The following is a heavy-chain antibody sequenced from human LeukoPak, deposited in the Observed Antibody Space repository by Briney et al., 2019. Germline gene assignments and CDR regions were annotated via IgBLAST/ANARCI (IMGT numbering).Heavy chain of an antibody. Sequence: SETLSLTCTVSGGSISSDCWSWIRQPPGKGLEWIGYIYYSGSTNYNPSLKSRVTISVDTSKNQFSLKLSSVTAADTAVYYCARDRRYCSGGSCYRWFDPWGQGTLVTVSS. J-gene: IGHJ5*02. CDR2: IYYSGST. CDR3: ARDRRYCSGGSCYRWFDP. CDR1: GGSISSDC. V-gene: IGHV4-59*13. D-gene: IGHD2-15*01.